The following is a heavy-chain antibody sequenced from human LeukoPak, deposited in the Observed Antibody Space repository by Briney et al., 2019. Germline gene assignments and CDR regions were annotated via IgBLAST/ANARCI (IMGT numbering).Heavy chain of an antibody. CDR3: ARDGVYYYYYYYMDV. Sequence: GGSLRLSCAASGFTFSSYEMNWVRQAPGKGLEWVSYISSSGSTIYYADSVKGRFTISRDNAKNSLFLQMDSLRAEDTAIYYRARDGVYYYYYYYMDVWGKGTTVTVSS. CDR2: ISSSGSTI. D-gene: IGHD3-16*01. J-gene: IGHJ6*03. V-gene: IGHV3-48*03. CDR1: GFTFSSYE.